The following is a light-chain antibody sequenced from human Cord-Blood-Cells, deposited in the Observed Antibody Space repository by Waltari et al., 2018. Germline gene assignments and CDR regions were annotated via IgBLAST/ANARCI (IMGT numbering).Light chain of an antibody. CDR3: SSYTSSSTYV. CDR1: SSDVGGYNY. Sequence: QSALTPPASVSGSPVQSITISCTGTSSDVGGYNYVSWYQQHPGKAPKLMIYDVSNRPSGVSNRFSGSKSGNTASLTISGLQAEDEADYYCSSYTSSSTYVFGTGTKVTVL. J-gene: IGLJ1*01. CDR2: DVS. V-gene: IGLV2-14*01.